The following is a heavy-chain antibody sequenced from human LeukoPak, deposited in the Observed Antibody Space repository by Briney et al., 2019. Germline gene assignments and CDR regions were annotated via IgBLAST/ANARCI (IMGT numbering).Heavy chain of an antibody. CDR1: GGSFSGYY. Sequence: PSETLSLTCGVDGGSFSGYYWNWIRQPPGKGLEWIGEINHSGSTNYNPSLKRRVTISVDTSQNQFSVRLSSVTAADTAVYYCARGRLVRGSGYYYGYYYYYYMDVWGKGTTVTVSS. J-gene: IGHJ6*03. CDR2: INHSGST. V-gene: IGHV4-34*01. D-gene: IGHD3-22*01. CDR3: ARGRLVRGSGYYYGYYYYYYMDV.